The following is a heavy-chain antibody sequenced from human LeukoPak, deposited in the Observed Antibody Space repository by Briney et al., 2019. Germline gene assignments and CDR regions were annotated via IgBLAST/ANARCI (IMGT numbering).Heavy chain of an antibody. Sequence: KPSETLSLTCTVSGYSISSGYYWGWIRQPPGKGLEWIGSIYHSGSTYYNPSLKSRVTISVDTYKNQFSLKLSSVTAADTAVYYCAREGYDFWSGYYSMYNWLDPWGQGTLVTVSS. CDR3: AREGYDFWSGYYSMYNWLDP. J-gene: IGHJ5*02. V-gene: IGHV4-38-2*02. D-gene: IGHD3-3*01. CDR1: GYSISSGYY. CDR2: IYHSGST.